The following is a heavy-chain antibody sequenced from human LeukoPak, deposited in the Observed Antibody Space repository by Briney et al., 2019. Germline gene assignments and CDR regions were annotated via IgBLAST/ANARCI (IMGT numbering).Heavy chain of an antibody. Sequence: PGGSLRLSCAASGFTFSNCAMSWVRQAPGRGLEWVSAISISGGDTYYVESVEGRFTISRDNSKNTLYLQMNSLRAEDTAVYYCAKKRYGSGSYYPMGIDYWGQGALVTVS. CDR3: AKKRYGSGSYYPMGIDY. D-gene: IGHD3-10*01. J-gene: IGHJ4*02. V-gene: IGHV3-23*01. CDR2: ISISGGDT. CDR1: GFTFSNCA.